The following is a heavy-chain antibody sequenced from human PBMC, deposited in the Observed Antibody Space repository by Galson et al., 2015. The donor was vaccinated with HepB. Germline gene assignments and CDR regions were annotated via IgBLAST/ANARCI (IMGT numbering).Heavy chain of an antibody. Sequence: ALVKPTQTLTLTCTFSGFSLSTSGVGVGWIRQPPGKALEWLALIYWDDDKRYSPSLKSRLTITKDTSKNQVVLTMTNMDPVDTATYYCAHRALKYYDILTGYPEPFDPWGQGTLVTVSS. D-gene: IGHD3-9*01. J-gene: IGHJ5*02. V-gene: IGHV2-5*02. CDR2: IYWDDDK. CDR1: GFSLSTSGVG. CDR3: AHRALKYYDILTGYPEPFDP.